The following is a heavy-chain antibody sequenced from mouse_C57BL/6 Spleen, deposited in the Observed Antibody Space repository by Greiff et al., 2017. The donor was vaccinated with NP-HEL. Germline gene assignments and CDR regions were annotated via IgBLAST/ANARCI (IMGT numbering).Heavy chain of an antibody. D-gene: IGHD1-1*01. V-gene: IGHV1-80*01. Sequence: QVQLQQSGAELVKPGASVKISCKASGYAFSSYWMNWVKQRPGKGLEWIGQIYPGDGDTNYNGKFKGKATLTADKSSSTAYMQLSSLTSEDSAVYFCARELLRSYFDYWGQGTTLTVSS. CDR1: GYAFSSYW. CDR2: IYPGDGDT. CDR3: ARELLRSYFDY. J-gene: IGHJ2*01.